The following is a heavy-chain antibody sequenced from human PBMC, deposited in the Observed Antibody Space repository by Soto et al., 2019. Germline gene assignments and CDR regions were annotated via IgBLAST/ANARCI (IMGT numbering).Heavy chain of an antibody. V-gene: IGHV4-31*03. Sequence: PSETLSLTCTVSGDSLSSGGHYWSWIRQHPGKGLEWIGHIYDSVNTYYSPSLRSRVTISADMSKNQFSLNVRSVTAADTAVYYCARVDHRGYFAILTDYWGQGTLVTVSS. CDR1: GDSLSSGGHY. J-gene: IGHJ4*02. CDR3: ARVDHRGYFAILTDY. D-gene: IGHD3-9*01. CDR2: IYDSVNT.